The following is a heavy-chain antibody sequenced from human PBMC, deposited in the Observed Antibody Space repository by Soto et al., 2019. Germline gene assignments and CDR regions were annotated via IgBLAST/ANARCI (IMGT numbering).Heavy chain of an antibody. J-gene: IGHJ4*02. V-gene: IGHV4-59*12. CDR3: ARGRTLPSGYDLYYFDY. D-gene: IGHD5-12*01. Sequence: SETLSLTCTVSGGSISSYYWSWIRQPPGKGLEGIGDIYHSGSTNYNPSLKSRVTISVDTSKNQFSLKLSSVTAADTAVYYCARGRTLPSGYDLYYFDYWGQGTLVT. CDR2: IYHSGST. CDR1: GGSISSYY.